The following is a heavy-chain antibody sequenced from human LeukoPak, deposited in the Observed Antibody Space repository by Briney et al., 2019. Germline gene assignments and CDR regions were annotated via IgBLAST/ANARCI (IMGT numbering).Heavy chain of an antibody. CDR2: IYYSGST. V-gene: IGHV4-39*07. D-gene: IGHD6-19*01. CDR3: ARGDGSGVYYFDY. CDR1: GGSISSSSYY. J-gene: IGHJ4*02. Sequence: SETLSLTCTVSGGSISSSSYYWGWIRQPPGKGLEWIGSIYYSGSTYYNPSLKSRVTISVDTSKNQFSLKLSSMTAADTAVYYCARGDGSGVYYFDYWGQGTLVTVSS.